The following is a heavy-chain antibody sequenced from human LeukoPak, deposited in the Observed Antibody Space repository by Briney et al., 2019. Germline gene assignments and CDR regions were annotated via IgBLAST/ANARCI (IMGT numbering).Heavy chain of an antibody. CDR2: IYYSGST. V-gene: IGHV4-39*01. Sequence: SETLSLTRTVSGGSISSSSYYWGWIRQPPGKGLEWIGSIYYSGSTYYNPSLKSRVTISVDTSKNQFSLKLSSVTAADTAVYYCARRGAVAAVIDYWGQGTLVTVSS. CDR3: ARRGAVAAVIDY. CDR1: GGSISSSSYY. D-gene: IGHD6-13*01. J-gene: IGHJ4*02.